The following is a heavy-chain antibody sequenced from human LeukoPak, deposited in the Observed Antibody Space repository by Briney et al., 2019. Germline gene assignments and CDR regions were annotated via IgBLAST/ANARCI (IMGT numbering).Heavy chain of an antibody. CDR1: GGSFSGYY. V-gene: IGHV4-34*01. D-gene: IGHD3-3*01. CDR3: ARRKLRFLEWLLRGYFDY. CDR2: INHSGST. J-gene: IGHJ4*02. Sequence: PSETLSLTCAVYGGSFSGYYWSWIRQPPGKGLEWIGEINHSGSTNYNPSLKSRVTISVDTSENQFSLKLSSVTAADTAVYYCARRKLRFLEWLLRGYFDYWGQGTLVTVSS.